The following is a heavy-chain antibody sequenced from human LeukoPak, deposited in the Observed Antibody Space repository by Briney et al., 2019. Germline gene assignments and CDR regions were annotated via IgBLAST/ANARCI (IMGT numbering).Heavy chain of an antibody. CDR2: INHSGST. Sequence: PSETLSLTCAVYGGSFSGYYWSWIRQPPGKGLEWIGEINHSGSTNYNPSLKSRVTISVDTSKNQFSLKLSSVTAADTAVYYCARDTIAARRGPNYYYYYMDVWGKGTTVTVSS. CDR1: GGSFSGYY. J-gene: IGHJ6*03. CDR3: ARDTIAARRGPNYYYYYMDV. V-gene: IGHV4-34*01. D-gene: IGHD6-6*01.